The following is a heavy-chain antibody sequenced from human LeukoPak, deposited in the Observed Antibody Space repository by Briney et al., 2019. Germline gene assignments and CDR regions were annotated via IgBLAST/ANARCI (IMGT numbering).Heavy chain of an antibody. CDR3: GKTTVGYSSGQKPAWPVDY. CDR1: GFTFGSHA. V-gene: IGHV3-23*01. J-gene: IGHJ4*02. D-gene: IGHD5-18*01. Sequence: GGSLRLSCEASGFTFGSHAMYWVRKAPGKGLEWVAGIFGSGGSPHYADPVKGRFTISGDNSRNMVYLQINSLRAEDTAVYYCGKTTVGYSSGQKPAWPVDYWGQGTLVTVSS. CDR2: IFGSGGSP.